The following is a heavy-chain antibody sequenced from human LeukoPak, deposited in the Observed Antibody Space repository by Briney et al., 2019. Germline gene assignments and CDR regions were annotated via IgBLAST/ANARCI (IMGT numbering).Heavy chain of an antibody. D-gene: IGHD1-1*01. Sequence: GGSLRLSCAASGFTFSSYAMSWVRQAPGKGLEWVSAISGSGGSTYYADSVKGRFTISRDNSKNTLYLQMNSLRAEDTAVYYCAKFSSRVERRGYFDYWGQGTLVIVSS. V-gene: IGHV3-23*01. CDR1: GFTFSSYA. J-gene: IGHJ4*02. CDR2: ISGSGGST. CDR3: AKFSSRVERRGYFDY.